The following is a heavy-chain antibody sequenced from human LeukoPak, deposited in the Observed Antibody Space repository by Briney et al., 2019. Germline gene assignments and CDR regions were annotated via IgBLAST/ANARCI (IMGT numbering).Heavy chain of an antibody. D-gene: IGHD6-13*01. J-gene: IGHJ4*02. CDR2: INHSGST. V-gene: IGHV4-34*01. CDR3: ARGSDTAAGLY. Sequence: SETLSLTCAGYGGSFNGYYWSWILQPPGKGLEWIGEINHSGSTNYNPSLKSRVSISVDSSKNQFSLKVSSVTAADTAVYYCARGSDTAAGLYWGQGTLVTVSS. CDR1: GGSFNGYY.